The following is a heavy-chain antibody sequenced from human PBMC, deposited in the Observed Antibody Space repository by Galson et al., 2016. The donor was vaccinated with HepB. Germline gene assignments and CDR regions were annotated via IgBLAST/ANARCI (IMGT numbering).Heavy chain of an antibody. Sequence: SLRLSCAASGFSFSTYAVHWVRQPPGKGLEWLAIMSYDQHNDYYSDSVQGRFTISRDNSKNTAYLKMNSLTPEDTAIYYCATSARPRLVRAGWFDPWGQGTLVTVSS. CDR3: ATSARPRLVRAGWFDP. CDR1: GFSFSTYA. D-gene: IGHD2-21*01. V-gene: IGHV3-30*17. CDR2: MSYDQHND. J-gene: IGHJ5*02.